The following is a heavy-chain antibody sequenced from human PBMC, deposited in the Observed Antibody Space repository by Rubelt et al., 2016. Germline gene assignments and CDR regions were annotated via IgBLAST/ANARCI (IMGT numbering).Heavy chain of an antibody. V-gene: IGHV3-74*01. CDR2: LNGDGSTT. D-gene: IGHD2-2*02. Sequence: EVQLVESGGGLVKPGGSLRLSCAASGFTFSNAWMNWVRQAPGKGLVWVSRLNGDGSTTTYTDSVKGRFTISRDNAKNSLYLQLNSLRAEDTAVYYCGRDYNRYIAHWGQGTLITVSS. CDR3: GRDYNRYIAH. J-gene: IGHJ5*02. CDR1: GFTFSNAW.